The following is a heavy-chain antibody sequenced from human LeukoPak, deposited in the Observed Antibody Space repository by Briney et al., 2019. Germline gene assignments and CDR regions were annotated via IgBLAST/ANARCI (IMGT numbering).Heavy chain of an antibody. CDR1: GGTFSSYT. V-gene: IGHV1-69*04. D-gene: IGHD5-12*01. CDR2: IIPIFGIT. Sequence: SVKVSCKASGGTFSSYTISWVRQAPGQGLEWMGRIIPIFGITKYAQKFQGRATITADKSTSTANMELSSLRSEDTAVYYCARDSIVATKGYNYYGLDVWGQGTTVTVSS. J-gene: IGHJ6*02. CDR3: ARDSIVATKGYNYYGLDV.